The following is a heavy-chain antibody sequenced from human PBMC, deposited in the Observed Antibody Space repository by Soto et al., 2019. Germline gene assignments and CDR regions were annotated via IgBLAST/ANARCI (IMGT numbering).Heavy chain of an antibody. V-gene: IGHV3-33*06. D-gene: IGHD3-10*01. CDR2: IWYDGSNK. CDR3: AKDAKKTSNYYGSGSYYFGPDY. CDR1: GFTFSSYG. Sequence: GGSLSLSCAASGFTFSSYGMHWVRQAPGKGLEWVAVIWYDGSNKYYADSVKGRLTISRDNSKNTLYLQMNSLRAEDTAVYYCAKDAKKTSNYYGSGSYYFGPDYWGQGTLVTVSS. J-gene: IGHJ4*02.